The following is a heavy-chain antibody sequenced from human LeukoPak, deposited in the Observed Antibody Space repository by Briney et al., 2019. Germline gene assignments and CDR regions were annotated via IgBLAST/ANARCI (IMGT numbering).Heavy chain of an antibody. CDR1: GYTFTSYA. D-gene: IGHD3-10*01. J-gene: IGHJ6*04. CDR2: FDPEDGET. V-gene: IGHV1-24*01. CDR3: ATAPTLWFGPKKPF. Sequence: ASVKVSCKASGYTFTSYAMNWVRQAPGKGLEWMGGFDPEDGETIYAQKVQGRVTMTEDTSTDTAYMELSSLRSEDTAVYYCATAPTLWFGPKKPFWGKGTTVTISS.